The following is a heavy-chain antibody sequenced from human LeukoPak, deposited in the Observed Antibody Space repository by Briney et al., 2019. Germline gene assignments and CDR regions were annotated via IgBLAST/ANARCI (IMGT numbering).Heavy chain of an antibody. CDR1: GFTFDDYG. J-gene: IGHJ5*02. CDR3: ARVNGYGDYSWFDP. D-gene: IGHD4-17*01. CDR2: INWNGGST. Sequence: PGGSLRLSCAASGFTFDDYGMSWVRQAPGKGLEWVSGINWNGGSTGYADSVKGRFTISRDNSKNTLYLQMNSLRAEDTAVYYCARVNGYGDYSWFDPWGQGTLVTVSS. V-gene: IGHV3-20*04.